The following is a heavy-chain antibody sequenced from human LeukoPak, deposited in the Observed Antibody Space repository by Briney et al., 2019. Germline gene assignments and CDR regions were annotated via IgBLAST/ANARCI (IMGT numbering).Heavy chain of an antibody. J-gene: IGHJ4*02. CDR1: GFTFSSYA. CDR3: AKDPPRPYYDSSGYHTHGY. D-gene: IGHD3-22*01. CDR2: ISGSGGST. Sequence: GRSLRLSCAASGFTFSSYAMSWVRQAPGKGLEWVSAISGSGGSTYYADSVKGRFTISRDNSKNTLYLQMNSLRAEDTAVYYCAKDPPRPYYDSSGYHTHGYWGQGTLVTVSS. V-gene: IGHV3-23*01.